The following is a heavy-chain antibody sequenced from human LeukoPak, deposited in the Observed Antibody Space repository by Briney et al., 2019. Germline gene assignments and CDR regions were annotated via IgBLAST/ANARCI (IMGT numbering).Heavy chain of an antibody. CDR1: GFTFSNYA. J-gene: IGHJ4*02. Sequence: GGSLRLSCAASGFTFSNYAMSWVRQAPGRGLEWVSAISGSSGLTYYADSVKGRFTISKDNAKNTVYLQMNSLRAEDTAVYYCVSFYETYWGRGTLVTVSS. V-gene: IGHV3-23*01. CDR3: VSFYETY. CDR2: ISGSSGLT. D-gene: IGHD2/OR15-2a*01.